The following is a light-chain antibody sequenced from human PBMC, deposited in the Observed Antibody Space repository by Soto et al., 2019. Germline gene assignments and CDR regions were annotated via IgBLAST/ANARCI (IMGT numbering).Light chain of an antibody. CDR3: SSYTSSSTLYV. Sequence: QSALTQPASVSGSPGQSITISCTGTSSDVGGYNYVSWYQQHPGKAPKLMIYEVSNRPSGVSTRFSGSKSGNTASLTISGLQAEDEADYYCSSYTSSSTLYVFGTGTKDTVL. J-gene: IGLJ1*01. CDR1: SSDVGGYNY. CDR2: EVS. V-gene: IGLV2-14*01.